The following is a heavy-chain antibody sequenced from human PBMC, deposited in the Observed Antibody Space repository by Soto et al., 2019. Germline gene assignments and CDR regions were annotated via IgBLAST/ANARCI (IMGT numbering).Heavy chain of an antibody. V-gene: IGHV3-48*02. Sequence: EVQLVESGGGLVQPGGSLRLSCAASGFTFSSYSMNWVRQAPGKGLEWVSYISSSSSTIYYADYVKGRFTITRDNAKNAHYLQYYCLTDDDTAGYYCARYSGYVEWGQGTLVTVSS. J-gene: IGHJ4*02. D-gene: IGHD5-12*01. CDR3: ARYSGYVE. CDR1: GFTFSSYS. CDR2: ISSSSSTI.